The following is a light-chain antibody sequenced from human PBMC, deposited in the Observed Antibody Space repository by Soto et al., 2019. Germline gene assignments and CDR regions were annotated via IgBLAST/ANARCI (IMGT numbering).Light chain of an antibody. CDR1: QSIRRY. CDR3: QQRGTWPRVT. V-gene: IGKV3-11*01. J-gene: IGKJ4*01. Sequence: IVLTQSPGTLSLSPGETATLSCRASQSIRRYLAWYQQKPGQAPRLLIYDASIRATGIPARFRGGGSETDFTLTITSLAPEDFAIYYCQQRGTWPRVTFGGGTKVEIK. CDR2: DAS.